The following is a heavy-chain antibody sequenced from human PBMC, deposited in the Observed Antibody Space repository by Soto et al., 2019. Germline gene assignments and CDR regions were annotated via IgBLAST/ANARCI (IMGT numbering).Heavy chain of an antibody. V-gene: IGHV3-23*01. D-gene: IGHD3-22*01. J-gene: IGHJ5*02. CDR3: AKDVHYDSSGGLDL. CDR2: ISGGGGGT. Sequence: GGSLRLSCATSGFTFDNYAMSWVRQAPGKGLEWVSGISGGGGGTYYADSVKGRFIISRDNSKNTLYLQINGLRTEDTAVYFCAKDVHYDSSGGLDLWGQGTLVTVSS. CDR1: GFTFDNYA.